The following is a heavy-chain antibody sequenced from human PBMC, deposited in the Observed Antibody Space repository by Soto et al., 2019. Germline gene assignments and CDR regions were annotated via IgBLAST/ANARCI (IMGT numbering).Heavy chain of an antibody. CDR3: ARAGTNMVQFDY. Sequence: QVQLQESGPGLVRPSETLSLTCTVSGGSINSYFWSWIRQSPGKGLEWIGHIYYSGSTSYSPSLKSRVSISVDTSKNHFSLEVHSVTAADTAVYYCARAGTNMVQFDYWGQGTLVTVSS. CDR2: IYYSGST. J-gene: IGHJ4*02. D-gene: IGHD3-10*01. CDR1: GGSINSYF. V-gene: IGHV4-59*01.